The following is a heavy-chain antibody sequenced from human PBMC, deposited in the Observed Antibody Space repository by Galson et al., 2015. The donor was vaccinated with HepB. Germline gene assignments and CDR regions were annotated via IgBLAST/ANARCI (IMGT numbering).Heavy chain of an antibody. CDR2: TYYRSKWYN. CDR1: GDSVSSNSAA. V-gene: IGHV6-1*01. Sequence: CAISGDSVSSNSAAWNWIRQSPSRGLEWLGRTYYRSKWYNDYAVSVKSRITINPDTSKNQFSLQLNSVTPEDTAVYYCARDLEWLRLGWFDPWGQGTLVTVSS. J-gene: IGHJ5*02. CDR3: ARDLEWLRLGWFDP. D-gene: IGHD5-12*01.